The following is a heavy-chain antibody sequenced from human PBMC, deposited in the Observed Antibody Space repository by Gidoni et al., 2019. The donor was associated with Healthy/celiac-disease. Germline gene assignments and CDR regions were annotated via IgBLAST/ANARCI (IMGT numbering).Heavy chain of an antibody. J-gene: IGHJ4*02. CDR3: ARGPYYYDSSGYYGLDY. CDR1: GYTFTRYA. V-gene: IGHV1-3*01. Sequence: QVQLVQSGAEVKKPGASVKVYCKASGYTFTRYAMHWVRQAPGQRREWMGWITAGNGNTKYSPQFQGRVTITRDTSASTAYMELSSLRSENTAVYYCARGPYYYDSSGYYGLDYWGQGTLVTVSS. CDR2: ITAGNGNT. D-gene: IGHD3-22*01.